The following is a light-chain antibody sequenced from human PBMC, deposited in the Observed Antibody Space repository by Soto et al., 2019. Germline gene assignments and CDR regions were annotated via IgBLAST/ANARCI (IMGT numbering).Light chain of an antibody. V-gene: IGKV3-15*01. J-gene: IGKJ5*01. CDR1: QSAGTS. CDR2: GAS. CDR3: QQHNGWPLT. Sequence: EIVMTQSPATLSVSPGERATLSCRASQSAGTSLAWYQQKPGQAPRLLIYGASNRAAGTPARFSGSGSGTEFTRTISSLQSEDLAVYYCQQHNGWPLTFGQGTRLDIK.